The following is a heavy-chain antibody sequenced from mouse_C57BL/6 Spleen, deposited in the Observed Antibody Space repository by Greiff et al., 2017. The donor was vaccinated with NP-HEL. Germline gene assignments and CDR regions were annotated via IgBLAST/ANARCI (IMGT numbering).Heavy chain of an antibody. CDR3: ARDQGYFDY. CDR1: GYSITSGYY. J-gene: IGHJ2*01. Sequence: VKLLESGPGLVKPSQSLSLTCSVTGYSITSGYYWNWIRQFPGNKLEWMGYLSYDGSNNYNPSLKNRISITRDTSKNQFFLKLNSVTTEDTATYYCARDQGYFDYWGQGTTLTVSS. CDR2: LSYDGSN. V-gene: IGHV3-6*01. D-gene: IGHD3-2*02.